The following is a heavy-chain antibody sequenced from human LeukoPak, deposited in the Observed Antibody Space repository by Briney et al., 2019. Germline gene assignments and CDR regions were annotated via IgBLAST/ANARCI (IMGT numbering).Heavy chain of an antibody. CDR2: IYHSGST. J-gene: IGHJ6*03. CDR3: ARGNGRFLEWLSPRQIGRDYYYMDV. V-gene: IGHV4-4*02. D-gene: IGHD3-3*01. Sequence: SGTLSLTCAVSGGSISSSNWWSWVRQPPGKGLEWIGEIYHSGSTNYNPSLKSRVTISVDKSKNQFSLKLSSVTAADTAVYYCARGNGRFLEWLSPRQIGRDYYYMDVWGKGTTVTVSS. CDR1: GGSISSSNW.